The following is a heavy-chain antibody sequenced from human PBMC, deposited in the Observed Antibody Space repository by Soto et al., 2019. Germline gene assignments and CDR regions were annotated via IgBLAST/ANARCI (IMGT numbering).Heavy chain of an antibody. CDR2: IKQDGSEK. J-gene: IGHJ4*02. CDR1: GFTFSSYW. Sequence: GESLKISCAASGFTFSSYWMSWVRQAPGKGLEWVANIKQDGSEKYYVDSVKGRFTISRDNAKNSLYLQVNSLRGEDTAVYYCARVYSSSSGRAIDSWGQGTLVTVSS. D-gene: IGHD6-6*01. CDR3: ARVYSSSSGRAIDS. V-gene: IGHV3-7*01.